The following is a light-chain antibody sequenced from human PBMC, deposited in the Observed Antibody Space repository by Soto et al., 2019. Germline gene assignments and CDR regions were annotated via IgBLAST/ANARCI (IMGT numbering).Light chain of an antibody. Sequence: EIVLTQSPATLSLSPGERATLSCRASQSVSSYLAWYQQKPGQAPRLLIYDASNRATGIPARFSGSGAGTDFTLTSRSLEPVDLAVSYCQQRSDWPSTFGGGTKVQIK. CDR1: QSVSSY. J-gene: IGKJ4*01. V-gene: IGKV3-11*01. CDR2: DAS. CDR3: QQRSDWPST.